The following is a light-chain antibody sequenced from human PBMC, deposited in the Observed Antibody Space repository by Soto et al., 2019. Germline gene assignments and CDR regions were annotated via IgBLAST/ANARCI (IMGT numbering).Light chain of an antibody. V-gene: IGKV3-15*01. Sequence: EILMTQSPATLSVSPGERATLSCRASQSIRNNLAWYQQKPGQAPRLLIYYASTRATGIPARFSGSGSGTEFTLTISSLQSEDFALYYCQQYNNWPAITFGQGTRLEIK. CDR1: QSIRNN. J-gene: IGKJ5*01. CDR3: QQYNNWPAIT. CDR2: YAS.